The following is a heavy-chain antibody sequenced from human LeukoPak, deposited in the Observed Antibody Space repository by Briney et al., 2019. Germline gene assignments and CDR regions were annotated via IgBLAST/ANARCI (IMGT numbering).Heavy chain of an antibody. J-gene: IGHJ4*02. CDR3: ARDGSGYSQGYFDY. CDR1: GASITSYY. D-gene: IGHD2-15*01. V-gene: IGHV4-59*01. CDR2: IYYSGST. Sequence: PSETLSLTCTVSGASITSYYWTWIRQPPGKGLEWIGCIYYSGSTNFNPSLKSRVTISIDTSKNQFSLKLSSVTAADTAVYYCARDGSGYSQGYFDYWGQGTLVTVSS.